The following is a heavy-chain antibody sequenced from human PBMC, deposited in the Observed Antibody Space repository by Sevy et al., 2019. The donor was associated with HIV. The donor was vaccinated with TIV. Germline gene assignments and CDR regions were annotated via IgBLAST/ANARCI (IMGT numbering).Heavy chain of an antibody. J-gene: IGHJ4*02. V-gene: IGHV3-30-3*01. CDR1: GFTFSSYA. D-gene: IGHD3-22*01. CDR3: ARDELSFGYDSSGYSYYFDY. CDR2: ISYDGSNK. Sequence: GGSLRLSCAASGFTFSSYAMHWVRQAPGKGLEWVAVISYDGSNKYYADSVKGRFTISRDNSKNTLYLQMNSLRAEDTAVYYCARDELSFGYDSSGYSYYFDYWGQGTLVTVSS.